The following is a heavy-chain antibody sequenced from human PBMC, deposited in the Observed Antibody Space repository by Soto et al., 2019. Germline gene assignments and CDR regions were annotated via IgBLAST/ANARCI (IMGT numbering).Heavy chain of an antibody. D-gene: IGHD3-3*01. CDR3: ARAPLGSGFFGAFDI. Sequence: QVQLQQWGAGLLKPSETLSLTCAVYGGSFSGYYWSWIRQPPGKGLEWLGEINHSGSTNYNPSLKSRVTISVDTSKNQFSLKLSSVTAADTAVYYCARAPLGSGFFGAFDIWGQGTMVTVSS. CDR2: INHSGST. J-gene: IGHJ3*02. CDR1: GGSFSGYY. V-gene: IGHV4-34*01.